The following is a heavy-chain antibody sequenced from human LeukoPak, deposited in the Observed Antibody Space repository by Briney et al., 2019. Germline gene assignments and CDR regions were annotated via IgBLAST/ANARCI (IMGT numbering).Heavy chain of an antibody. CDR3: ARAMVRGVIISPAFDI. J-gene: IGHJ3*02. CDR2: INPSGGST. V-gene: IGHV1-46*01. D-gene: IGHD3-10*01. CDR1: GYTFTSYY. Sequence: ASVKVSCKASGYTFTSYYMHWVRQAPGQGLEWMGIINPSGGSTSYAQKFQGRVTMTRDTSTSTVYMELSSLRSEDTAVYYCARAMVRGVIISPAFDIWGQGTMVTVSS.